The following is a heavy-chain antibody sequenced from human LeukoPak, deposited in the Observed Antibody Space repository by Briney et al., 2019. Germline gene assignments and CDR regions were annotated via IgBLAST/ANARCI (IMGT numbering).Heavy chain of an antibody. CDR2: IYTSGST. V-gene: IGHV4-4*07. CDR1: GGSISSYY. Sequence: SETLSLTCTVSGGSISSYYLSWIRQPAGKGLEWIGRIYTSGSTNYNPSLKSRVTMSVDTSKNQFSLKLSSVTAADTAVYYCARGGKNYDFWSGYYFDDAFDIWGQGTMVTVPS. D-gene: IGHD3-3*01. CDR3: ARGGKNYDFWSGYYFDDAFDI. J-gene: IGHJ3*02.